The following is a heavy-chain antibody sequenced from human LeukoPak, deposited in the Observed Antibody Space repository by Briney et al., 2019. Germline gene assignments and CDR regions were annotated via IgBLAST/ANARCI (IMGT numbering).Heavy chain of an antibody. J-gene: IGHJ4*02. V-gene: IGHV1-69*13. Sequence: SVKVSCKASGGTFSSYAISWVRQAPGQGLEWMGGIIPIFGTANYAQKFQGRVTITADESTSTAYMELSSLRSEDTAVYYCARDGDYYDSSGYYYNDYWGQGTLVTVSS. D-gene: IGHD3-22*01. CDR3: ARDGDYYDSSGYYYNDY. CDR2: IIPIFGTA. CDR1: GGTFSSYA.